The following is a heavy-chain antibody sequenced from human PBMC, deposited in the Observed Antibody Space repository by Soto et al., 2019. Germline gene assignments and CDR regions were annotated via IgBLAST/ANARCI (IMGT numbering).Heavy chain of an antibody. J-gene: IGHJ6*02. D-gene: IGHD6-6*01. CDR1: GGTFSSYA. CDR3: ASHGRQLVDYYYGMDV. CDR2: IIPIFGTA. V-gene: IGHV1-69*12. Sequence: QVQLVQSGAEVKKPGSSVKVSCKASGGTFSSYAISWVRQAPGQGLEWMGGIIPIFGTANYAQKFQGRVTITADESTSTAYMELSSLRAEDTAVYYCASHGRQLVDYYYGMDVWGQGTTVTVSS.